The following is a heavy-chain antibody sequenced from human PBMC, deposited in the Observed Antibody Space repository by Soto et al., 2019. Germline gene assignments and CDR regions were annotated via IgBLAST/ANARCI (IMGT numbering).Heavy chain of an antibody. CDR1: GFTFSGSA. Sequence: EVQLLESGGGLVQPGGSLKLSCEASGFTFSGSAMHWVSQAPGKGLEWVGRIRSKPNNYATEFAASVQGRFIMSRDDSKSTAYLQMNSLKTEDTAMYYCTRRAYSSGWYYDYWGQGTLVTVSS. CDR2: IRSKPNNYAT. D-gene: IGHD6-19*01. J-gene: IGHJ4*02. V-gene: IGHV3-73*01. CDR3: TRRAYSSGWYYDY.